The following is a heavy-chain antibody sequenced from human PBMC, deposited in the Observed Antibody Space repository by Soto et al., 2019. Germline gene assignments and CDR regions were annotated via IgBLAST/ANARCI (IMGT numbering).Heavy chain of an antibody. Sequence: GASVKVSCKASGYTFTPYVMYWVRQAPGQRLEWMGWLNAGNDNTEYSQKLQGRVTITRDTSASTVYMELSSLRSEDTAVYYCARVGQNYYGMDVWG. CDR2: LNAGNDNT. CDR1: GYTFTPYV. D-gene: IGHD3-3*01. CDR3: ARVGQNYYGMDV. J-gene: IGHJ6*02. V-gene: IGHV1-3*01.